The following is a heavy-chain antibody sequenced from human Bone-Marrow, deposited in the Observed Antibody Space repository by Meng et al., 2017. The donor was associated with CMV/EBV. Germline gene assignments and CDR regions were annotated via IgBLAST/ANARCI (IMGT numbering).Heavy chain of an antibody. CDR2: IYYSGST. CDR1: GGSVSSGSYY. D-gene: IGHD3-10*01. CDR3: ARGQGRGVDAFDI. Sequence: SETLSLTCTVSGGSVSSGSYYWSLIRQPPGKGLEWIGYIYYSGSTNYNPSLKSRVTISVDTSKNQFSLKLSSVTGADTAVYYCARGQGRGVDAFDIWGQGTMVTVSS. J-gene: IGHJ3*02. V-gene: IGHV4-61*01.